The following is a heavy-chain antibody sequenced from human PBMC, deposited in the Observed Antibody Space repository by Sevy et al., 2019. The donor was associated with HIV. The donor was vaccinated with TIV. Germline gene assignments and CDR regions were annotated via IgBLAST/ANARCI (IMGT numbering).Heavy chain of an antibody. CDR2: IWGSSSYI. V-gene: IGHV3-21*01. J-gene: IGHJ4*02. D-gene: IGHD3-10*01. CDR1: GFTFSTYN. CDR3: ARDRTYGSFIDY. Sequence: GGSLRLSCAASGFTFSTYNMNWVRQAPGKGLEWVSSIWGSSSYIYYADSVKGRFTISRDNDKNSLYLQMNSLKVEDTAVYYCARDRTYGSFIDYWGQGTLVTVSS.